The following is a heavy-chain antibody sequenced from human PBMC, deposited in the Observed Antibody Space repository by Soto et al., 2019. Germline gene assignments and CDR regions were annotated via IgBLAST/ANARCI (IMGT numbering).Heavy chain of an antibody. CDR3: ARVERGTATTVVDAFDI. CDR1: GGFVSSGSYY. Sequence: QVQLQQWGAGLLKPSETLSLTCAVYGGFVSSGSYYWSWIRQPPGKGLEWIGEMSHNGGTHFNPSLKSRVTISVDTSKNQFCLRMSSVTAADTALYYCARVERGTATTVVDAFDIWGPGTMVTVSS. V-gene: IGHV4-34*01. D-gene: IGHD1-1*01. J-gene: IGHJ3*02. CDR2: MSHNGGT.